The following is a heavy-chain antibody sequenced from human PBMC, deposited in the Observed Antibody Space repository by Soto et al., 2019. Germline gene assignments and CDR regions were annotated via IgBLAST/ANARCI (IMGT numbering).Heavy chain of an antibody. V-gene: IGHV3-11*01. CDR1: GFTFSNSY. J-gene: IGHJ4*02. Sequence: GGSLRLSCVASGFTFSNSYMSWICQAPGKGLEWVSYISRTGSTIYYADSVKGRFTMSRDNAKNSLFLQMSSLRAEDTAVYYCATARDYGDYNLGYYFDYWGQGTLVTVSS. D-gene: IGHD4-17*01. CDR2: ISRTGSTI. CDR3: ATARDYGDYNLGYYFDY.